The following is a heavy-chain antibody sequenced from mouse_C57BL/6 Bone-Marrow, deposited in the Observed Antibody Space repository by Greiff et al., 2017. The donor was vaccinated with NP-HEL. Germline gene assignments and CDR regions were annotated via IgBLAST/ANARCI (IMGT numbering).Heavy chain of an antibody. Sequence: VKLMESGPGLVQPSQSLSITCTVSGFSLTSYGVHWVRQSPGTGLEWLGVIWSGGSTDYNAAFISSLSIRTDNSKSQVFFKMNSLQADDTSIFYWSRKAVTTRAMDYWGQGTSVTVSS. V-gene: IGHV2-2*01. CDR2: IWSGGST. J-gene: IGHJ4*01. D-gene: IGHD2-2*01. CDR1: GFSLTSYG. CDR3: SRKAVTTRAMDY.